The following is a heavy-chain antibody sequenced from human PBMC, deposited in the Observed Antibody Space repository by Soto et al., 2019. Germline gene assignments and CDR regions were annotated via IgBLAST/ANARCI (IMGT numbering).Heavy chain of an antibody. CDR1: GVSVSSGSYY. D-gene: IGHD5-12*01. CDR2: IYYSGST. V-gene: IGHV4-61*01. CDR3: ARSPDIVATIRYYYSYGMDV. Sequence: SETLSLTCTASGVSVSSGSYYWSWIGQPPGKGLEWIGYIYYSGSTNYNPSLKSRVTISVDTSKNQFSLKLSSVTAADTAVYYCARSPDIVATIRYYYSYGMDVWGQGTTVTVSS. J-gene: IGHJ6*02.